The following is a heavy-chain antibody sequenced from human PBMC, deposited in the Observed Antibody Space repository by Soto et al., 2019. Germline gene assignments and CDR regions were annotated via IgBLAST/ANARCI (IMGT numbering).Heavy chain of an antibody. J-gene: IGHJ3*02. V-gene: IGHV1-69*13. CDR3: ARPTTYYYDSSGYDAFDI. CDR1: GVTFTTYT. CDR2: VLPIFGTS. Sequence: SVKVSCKASGVTFTTYTISWVRQAPGQGLEWMGGVLPIFGTSNYAQKFQGRVTITADESTSTVYMELSSLRSEDTAVYYCARPTTYYYDSSGYDAFDIWGQGTMVTVSS. D-gene: IGHD3-22*01.